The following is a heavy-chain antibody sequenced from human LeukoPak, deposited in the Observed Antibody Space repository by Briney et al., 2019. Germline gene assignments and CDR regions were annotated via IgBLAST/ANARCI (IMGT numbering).Heavy chain of an antibody. CDR2: ISSGSSYI. CDR3: ARQVGVNDAFDI. CDR1: GFTFNSYS. V-gene: IGHV3-21*01. J-gene: IGHJ3*02. D-gene: IGHD1-26*01. Sequence: GVTLTLNCAASGFTFNSYSMNWLPQAPGKGLEWVSSISSGSSYILYADSVKGRFTISRDTTKDSLYLQMKRPKAEDADDCYCARQVGVNDAFDIWGQGTMVTISS.